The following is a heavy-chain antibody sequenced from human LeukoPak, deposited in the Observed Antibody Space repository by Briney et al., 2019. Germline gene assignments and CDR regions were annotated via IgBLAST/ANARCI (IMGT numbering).Heavy chain of an antibody. D-gene: IGHD4-11*01. CDR2: IVVGSGNT. Sequence: SVKVSCKASGFTFTSSAMQWVRQARGQRLEWIGWIVVGSGNTNYAQKFQGRVTMTRDMSTSTVYMELSCLRSEDTAVYYCARDPGLQGNYYYMDVWGKGTTVTVSS. V-gene: IGHV1-58*02. CDR1: GFTFTSSA. CDR3: ARDPGLQGNYYYMDV. J-gene: IGHJ6*03.